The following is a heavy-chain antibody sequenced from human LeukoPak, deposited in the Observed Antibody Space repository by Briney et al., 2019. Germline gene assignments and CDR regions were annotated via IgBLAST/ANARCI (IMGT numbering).Heavy chain of an antibody. D-gene: IGHD2-8*01. CDR2: SVPFFGTA. V-gene: IGHV1-69*13. J-gene: IGHJ4*02. CDR1: GGTFNSYV. Sequence: SVKVSCKAPGGTFNSYVISWVRQAPGQGLEWMGGSVPFFGTANYAQKFQGRVTLTGDESTSTAYMELNNLRYEDTAVYFCARNGGPYYFDSWGQGTLVTVSS. CDR3: ARNGGPYYFDS.